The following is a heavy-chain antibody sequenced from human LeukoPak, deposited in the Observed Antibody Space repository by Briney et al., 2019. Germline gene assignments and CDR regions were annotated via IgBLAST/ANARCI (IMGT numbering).Heavy chain of an antibody. J-gene: IGHJ2*01. CDR1: GGSISSYY. D-gene: IGHD4-17*01. CDR2: IYYSGST. Sequence: PSETLSLTCTVSGGSISSYYWSWIRQPPGKGLEWIGYIYYSGSTTYNPSLKSRVTISVDTSKNQFSLKLRSVTAADTAVYYCARDYGDIPPDWYYDLWGRGTLVTVSS. CDR3: ARDYGDIPPDWYYDL. V-gene: IGHV4-59*01.